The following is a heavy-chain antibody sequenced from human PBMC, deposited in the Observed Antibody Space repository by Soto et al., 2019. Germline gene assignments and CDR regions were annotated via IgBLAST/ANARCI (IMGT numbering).Heavy chain of an antibody. J-gene: IGHJ4*02. CDR3: ARATQTRYCSSTSCYVSPYFDY. D-gene: IGHD2-2*01. CDR2: TYYRSKWYN. V-gene: IGHV6-1*01. Sequence: PSQTLSLTCAISGDSVSSNSAAWNWIRQSPSRGLEWLGRTYYRSKWYNDYAVSVKSRITINPDTSKNQFSLQLNSVTPEDTAVYYCARATQTRYCSSTSCYVSPYFDYWAQRTLVPVSS. CDR1: GDSVSSNSAA.